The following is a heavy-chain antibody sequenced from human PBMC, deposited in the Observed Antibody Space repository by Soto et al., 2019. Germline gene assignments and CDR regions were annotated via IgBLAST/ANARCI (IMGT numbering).Heavy chain of an antibody. D-gene: IGHD3-10*01. CDR3: VTWHLREHAYDI. J-gene: IGHJ3*02. V-gene: IGHV3-53*01. Sequence: DVQLVASGGGLMQPGASLRLSCAAFGFTVSGKKYVAWVRQAPGKGLEWVSALYDLDGTYYADSVKGRFTTSSDSSRTTVYLQMNYLRPDDTAVYSCVTWHLREHAYDIWGQGTTVTVSS. CDR1: GFTVSGKKY. CDR2: LYDLDGT.